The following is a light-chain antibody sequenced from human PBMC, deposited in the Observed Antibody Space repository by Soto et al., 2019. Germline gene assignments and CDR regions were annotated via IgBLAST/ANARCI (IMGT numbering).Light chain of an antibody. CDR3: HQYGNKMWT. Sequence: EIVLTHSPSTLALSPGGRSNLSCRASQNIRNNLAWYQQKPGQSPRLLISGASTREAGIPGRLSGSGYGTEFTIIISSMKSEDFAVYYCHQYGNKMWTFGQGTKVDIK. CDR1: QNIRNN. CDR2: GAS. V-gene: IGKV3-15*01. J-gene: IGKJ1*01.